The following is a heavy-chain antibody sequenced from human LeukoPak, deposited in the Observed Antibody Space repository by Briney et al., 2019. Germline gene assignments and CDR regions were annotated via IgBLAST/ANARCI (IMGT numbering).Heavy chain of an antibody. CDR3: AREINARGGAYDI. D-gene: IGHD3-10*01. CDR2: IIPIFATA. J-gene: IGHJ3*02. V-gene: IGHV1-69*01. CDR1: GGTFSSYG. Sequence: SVKVSCKASGGTFSSYGFNWMRQAPGQGLGWMGGIIPIFATANYAQKFYGKVTITADESTNTAYMELSSLRSEDTAVYYCAREINARGGAYDIWGQGTMVAVSS.